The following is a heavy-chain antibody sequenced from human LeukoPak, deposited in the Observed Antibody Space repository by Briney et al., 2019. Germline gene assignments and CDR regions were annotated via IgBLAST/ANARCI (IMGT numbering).Heavy chain of an antibody. D-gene: IGHD6-19*01. CDR2: ISSSSSYI. V-gene: IGHV3-21*01. CDR1: GFTFSSYS. Sequence: GGSLRLSCAASGFTFSSYSMNWVRQAPGKGLEWVSSISSSSSYIYYADSVKGRFTISRDNAKNSLYLQMNSLRAEDTAVYYCAREGQWLLKALDYWGQGTLVTVSS. CDR3: AREGQWLLKALDY. J-gene: IGHJ4*02.